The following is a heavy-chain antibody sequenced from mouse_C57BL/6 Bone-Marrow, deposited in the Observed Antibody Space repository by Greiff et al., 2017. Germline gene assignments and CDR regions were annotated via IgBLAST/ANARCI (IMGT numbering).Heavy chain of an antibody. V-gene: IGHV5-6*01. Sequence: EVQWVESGGDLVKPGGSLKLSCAASGFTFSSYGMSWVRQTPDKRLEWVATISSGGSYTYYPDSVKGRFTISRDNAKNTLYLQMSSLKSEDTAMYYCARHLLWLRRGFAYWGQGTLVTVSA. CDR2: ISSGGSYT. J-gene: IGHJ3*01. CDR1: GFTFSSYG. D-gene: IGHD2-2*01. CDR3: ARHLLWLRRGFAY.